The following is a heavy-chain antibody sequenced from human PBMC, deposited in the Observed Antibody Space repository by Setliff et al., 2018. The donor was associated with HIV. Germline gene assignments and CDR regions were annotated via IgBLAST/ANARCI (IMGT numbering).Heavy chain of an antibody. D-gene: IGHD6-13*01. CDR1: GGSISNSRYY. J-gene: IGHJ2*01. V-gene: IGHV4-39*07. CDR3: ARDQAAAVPSSWYFDL. CDR2: IYYSGST. Sequence: SETLSLTCTVSGGSISNSRYYWSWIRQPPGKGLEWIGSIYYSGSTYYNPSLKSRVTTSVDTSKNQFSLKLSSVTAADTAVYYCARDQAAAVPSSWYFDLWGRGTLVTVSS.